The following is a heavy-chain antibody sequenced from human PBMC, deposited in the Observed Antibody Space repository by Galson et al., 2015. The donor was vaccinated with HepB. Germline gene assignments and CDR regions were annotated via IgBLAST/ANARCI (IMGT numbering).Heavy chain of an antibody. D-gene: IGHD6-19*01. V-gene: IGHV3-11*01. CDR3: AIVGPPRSGRRANCFDP. Sequence: SLRLSCAASGFTFSEYYMSWLRQAPGKGLEWVSYISYTTNTIHYADSVKGRFTISRDNAKNSLFLQMNSLRPDDTAIYYCAIVGPPRSGRRANCFDPWGQGTLVTVSS. CDR1: GFTFSEYY. CDR2: ISYTTNTI. J-gene: IGHJ5*02.